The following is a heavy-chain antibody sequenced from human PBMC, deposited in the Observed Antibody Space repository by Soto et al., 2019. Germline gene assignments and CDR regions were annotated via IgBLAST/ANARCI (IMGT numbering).Heavy chain of an antibody. D-gene: IGHD1-26*01. Sequence: GGSLRLSCAASGFTFSSYAMHWVRQAPGKGLEWVAVISYDGSNKYYADSVKGRFTISRDNSKNTLYLQMNSLRAEDTAVYYCARAPGIVGNLDYWGQGTLVTVSS. CDR1: GFTFSSYA. J-gene: IGHJ4*02. CDR2: ISYDGSNK. CDR3: ARAPGIVGNLDY. V-gene: IGHV3-30-3*01.